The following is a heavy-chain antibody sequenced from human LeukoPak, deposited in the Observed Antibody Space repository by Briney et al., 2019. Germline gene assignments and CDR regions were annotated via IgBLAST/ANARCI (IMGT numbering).Heavy chain of an antibody. V-gene: IGHV3-64*02. CDR1: GFTFGTIA. D-gene: IGHD1-26*01. CDR3: ARAFGAENFDY. Sequence: PGGSLRLSCAASGFTFGTIAMPWFGQAPGKGLKDVSAISSNGGSTFYADSVKGRFTISRDNSKNTLYLQMGSLRSEDMAVYYCARAFGAENFDYWGQGTLVTVSS. J-gene: IGHJ4*02. CDR2: ISSNGGST.